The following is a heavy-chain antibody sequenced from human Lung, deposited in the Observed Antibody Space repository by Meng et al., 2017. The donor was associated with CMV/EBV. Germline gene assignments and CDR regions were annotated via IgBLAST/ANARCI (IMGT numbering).Heavy chain of an antibody. CDR3: ARWATANYYYYGMDV. V-gene: IGHV4-34*01. CDR1: GGSFSGYH. D-gene: IGHD5-24*01. Sequence: LXCAVYGGSFSGYHWSWIRQPPGKGLEWIGEINHSGSTNYNPSLKSRVTISVDTSKNQFSLKLSSVTAADTAVYYCARWATANYYYYGMDVWGQGTXVTVSS. J-gene: IGHJ6*02. CDR2: INHSGST.